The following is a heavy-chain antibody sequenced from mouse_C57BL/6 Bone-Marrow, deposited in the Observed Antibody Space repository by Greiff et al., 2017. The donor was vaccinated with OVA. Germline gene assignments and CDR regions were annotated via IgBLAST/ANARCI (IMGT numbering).Heavy chain of an antibody. CDR3: ARSPYAMDY. Sequence: VQLQQSGAELVRPGTSVKVSCKASGYAFTNYLIEWVKQRPGQGLEWIGVINPGSGGTNYNEKFKGKATLTADKSSSTAYMQLSSLTSEDSAVYFFARSPYAMDYWGQGTSVTVSS. V-gene: IGHV1-54*01. J-gene: IGHJ4*01. CDR2: INPGSGGT. CDR1: GYAFTNYL.